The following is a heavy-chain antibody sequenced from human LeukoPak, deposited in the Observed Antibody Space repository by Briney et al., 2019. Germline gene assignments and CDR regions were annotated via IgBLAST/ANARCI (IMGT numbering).Heavy chain of an antibody. J-gene: IGHJ4*02. CDR3: ARGYYDSSGKGGYFLDS. D-gene: IGHD3-22*01. V-gene: IGHV3-20*04. Sequence: GGSLRLSCAASGFTFDDYVMSWVRQGPGKGLEWVSGISWNGGYIGYVDSVKGRFTISRDNAKNSLYLQMNSLRAEDTALYYCARGYYDSSGKGGYFLDSWGQGTLVTVSS. CDR2: ISWNGGYI. CDR1: GFTFDDYV.